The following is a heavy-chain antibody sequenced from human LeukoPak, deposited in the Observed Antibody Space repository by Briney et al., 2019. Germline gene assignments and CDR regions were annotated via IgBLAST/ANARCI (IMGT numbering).Heavy chain of an antibody. J-gene: IGHJ4*02. CDR3: SRDRMGTKSFDY. CDR2: ISSGGST. D-gene: IGHD5-24*01. Sequence: QSGGSLRLSCAASGFTVRSNYMSWVRQAPGKGLEWVSVISSGGSTYCADSVKGRFTISRDSSKNTLYLQMKSLRAEDTALYYCSRDRMGTKSFDYWGQGTLVTVSS. CDR1: GFTVRSNY. V-gene: IGHV3-66*01.